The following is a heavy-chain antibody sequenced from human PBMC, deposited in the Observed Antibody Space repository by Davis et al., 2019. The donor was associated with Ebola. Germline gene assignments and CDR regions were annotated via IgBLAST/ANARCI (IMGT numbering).Heavy chain of an antibody. J-gene: IGHJ6*02. CDR2: IDWDDDK. D-gene: IGHD2-2*01. CDR3: ARSPSDYYYQYGLDV. CDR1: GFSLSTNKMC. Sequence: SGPTLVKPTQTLTLTCSFSGFSLSTNKMCVSWIRQPPGKALEWLARIDWDDDKYYSTSLKTRLTISKDTSKNQVVLTVTNMDPVDTATYYCARSPSDYYYQYGLDVWGQGITVTVSS. V-gene: IGHV2-70*11.